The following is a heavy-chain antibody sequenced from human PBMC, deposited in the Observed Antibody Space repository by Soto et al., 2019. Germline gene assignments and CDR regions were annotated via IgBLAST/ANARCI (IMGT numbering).Heavy chain of an antibody. V-gene: IGHV3-23*01. CDR2: ISGSGGST. D-gene: IGHD4-4*01. J-gene: IGHJ6*02. Sequence: EVQLLESGGGLVQPGGSLRLSCAASGFTFSSYAMSWVRQAPGKGLEWVSAISGSGGSTYYADSVKGRFTISRDNSKNTLYLQMNSLRAEDTAVYYCAKDTYSNHYYYYYGMDVWGQGTTVTVSS. CDR1: GFTFSSYA. CDR3: AKDTYSNHYYYYYGMDV.